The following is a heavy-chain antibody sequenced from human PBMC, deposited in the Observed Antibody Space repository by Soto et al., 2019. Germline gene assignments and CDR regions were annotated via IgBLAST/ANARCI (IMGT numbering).Heavy chain of an antibody. J-gene: IGHJ4*02. D-gene: IGHD1-20*01. CDR3: ARAGAYNWNDGQIDY. Sequence: PSETLSLTCTVSGGSISSYYWSWIRQPPGKGLEWIGYIYYSGSTNYNPSLKSRVTISVDTSKNQFSLKLSSVTAADTAVYYCARAGAYNWNDGQIDYRGQGTLVTVSS. CDR1: GGSISSYY. CDR2: IYYSGST. V-gene: IGHV4-59*01.